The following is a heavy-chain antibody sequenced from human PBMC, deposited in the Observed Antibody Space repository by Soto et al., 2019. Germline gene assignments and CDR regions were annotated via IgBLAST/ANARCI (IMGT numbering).Heavy chain of an antibody. CDR3: ARVRTGYFDY. J-gene: IGHJ4*02. CDR2: IYYNGNT. D-gene: IGHD3-9*01. CDR1: GGAINDHY. V-gene: IGHV4-59*11. Sequence: SETLSLTCTLSGGAINDHYWSFIRQPPGRGLEWIGYIYYNGNTNYNPSLESRVTISVDRSRNQFSLRLTSLTAADTAVYYCARVRTGYFDYWGRGALVTVSS.